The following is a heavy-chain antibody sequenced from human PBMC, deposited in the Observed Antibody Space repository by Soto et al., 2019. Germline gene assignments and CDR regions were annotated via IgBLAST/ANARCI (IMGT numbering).Heavy chain of an antibody. CDR2: INPNSGGT. J-gene: IGHJ5*02. D-gene: IGHD5-18*01. CDR1: GCTFTGYY. CDR3: ARVSRDTAMVWNWFDP. Sequence: GASVKVSCKASGCTFTGYYMQWVRQAPGQGLEWMGWINPNSGGTNYAQKFQGRVTMTRDTSISTAYMELSRLRSDDTAVYYCARVSRDTAMVWNWFDPWGQGTLVTVSS. V-gene: IGHV1-2*02.